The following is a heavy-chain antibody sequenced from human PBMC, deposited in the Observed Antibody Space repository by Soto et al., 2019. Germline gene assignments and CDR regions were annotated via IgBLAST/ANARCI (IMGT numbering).Heavy chain of an antibody. CDR2: IYYSGST. CDR3: TRGSSGYNYFDY. CDR1: GGSINSGGYY. Sequence: PSETLSLTCTVSGGSINSGGYYWSWIRQHPGKGLEWIGYIYYSGSTYYNPSLKSRVTISVDTSKNQFSLKLSSVTAADTAVYYCTRGSSGYNYFDYWGQVTLVTVSS. V-gene: IGHV4-31*03. J-gene: IGHJ4*02. D-gene: IGHD3-22*01.